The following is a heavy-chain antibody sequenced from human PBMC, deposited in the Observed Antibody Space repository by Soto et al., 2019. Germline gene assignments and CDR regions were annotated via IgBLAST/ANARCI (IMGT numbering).Heavy chain of an antibody. CDR2: IMPIFRAP. CDR3: ASGWKVPDIGNYYYGMDV. D-gene: IGHD2-15*01. Sequence: QVQLVQSGAEVKKPGSSVKVSCKASGGAFSDYAFSWVRQAPGQGLEWLGGIMPIFRAPDYAQKFQGRVTITADEFTRPAYVEKNSLRSEDTAVYYCASGWKVPDIGNYYYGMDVWGEGNTVTVSA. V-gene: IGHV1-69*12. CDR1: GGAFSDYA. J-gene: IGHJ6*04.